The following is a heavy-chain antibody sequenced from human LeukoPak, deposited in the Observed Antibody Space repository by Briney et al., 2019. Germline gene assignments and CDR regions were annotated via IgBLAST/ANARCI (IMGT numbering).Heavy chain of an antibody. Sequence: SGRVTCTASGYGFTFYFIRWVRHAPGQGHEWMGCIDPKSGDTKYAQKFQGRVSMPRDTSTRMPYMRLRRLRSDDTAGYFCARSGSTAYSLDYWGQGTLVTVSS. V-gene: IGHV1-2*02. D-gene: IGHD3-22*01. J-gene: IGHJ4*02. CDR2: IDPKSGDT. CDR1: GYGFTFYF. CDR3: ARSGSTAYSLDY.